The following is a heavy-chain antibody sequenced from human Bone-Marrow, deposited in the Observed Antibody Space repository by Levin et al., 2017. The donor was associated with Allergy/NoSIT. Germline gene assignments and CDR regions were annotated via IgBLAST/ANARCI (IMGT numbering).Heavy chain of an antibody. CDR2: ISDSSSSI. D-gene: IGHD6-13*01. Sequence: GESLKISCAASGFTFSNSSMHWVRQAPGKGLEWVSYISDSSSSIFYADSVKGRFTISRDNAKNSLFLQMNSLRDEDTAVYYCAREVPHLWNSNTYYYYYGSDVWGQGTTVTVSS. CDR3: AREVPHLWNSNTYYYYYGSDV. V-gene: IGHV3-48*02. J-gene: IGHJ6*02. CDR1: GFTFSNSS.